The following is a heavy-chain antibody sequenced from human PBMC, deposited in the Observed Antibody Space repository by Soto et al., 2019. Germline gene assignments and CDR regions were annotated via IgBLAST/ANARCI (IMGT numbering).Heavy chain of an antibody. Sequence: PGGSLRLSCIASGYRFDYYAMSWVRQAPGKGLEWVGFIRSTPYGGTTEYAASVRGRFSISRDDSKSTAYLQLNNLKAEDTGVYYCTRDSGGDGYISLDYWGQGTLVTVSS. CDR3: TRDSGGDGYISLDY. D-gene: IGHD5-12*01. J-gene: IGHJ4*02. CDR1: GYRFDYYA. CDR2: IRSTPYGGTT. V-gene: IGHV3-49*04.